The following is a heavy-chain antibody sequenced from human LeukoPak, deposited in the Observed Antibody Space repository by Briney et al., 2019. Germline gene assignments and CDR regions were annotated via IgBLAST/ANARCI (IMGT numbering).Heavy chain of an antibody. D-gene: IGHD4-11*01. J-gene: IGHJ4*02. CDR1: GDSITSGSNY. CDR3: ASLNDYHYRFDY. V-gene: IGHV4-61*02. Sequence: PSETLSLTCTVSGDSITSGSNYWNWIRQPAGKGLEWIGRIYISGSTNYNPSLKSRVTISVDTSKNQFSLKLSSVTAADTAVYYCASLNDYHYRFDYWGQGTLVTVSS. CDR2: IYISGST.